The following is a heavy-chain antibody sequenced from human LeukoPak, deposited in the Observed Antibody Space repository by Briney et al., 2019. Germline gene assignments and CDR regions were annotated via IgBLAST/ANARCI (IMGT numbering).Heavy chain of an antibody. CDR1: GFTFSRYG. CDR3: ARGHSAGYYTYS. J-gene: IGHJ4*02. D-gene: IGHD1-26*01. CDR2: INPDGRST. V-gene: IGHV3-74*01. Sequence: GGSLRLSCAASGFTFSRYGMHWVRQVPGKGLVWVSRINPDGRSTNYADSVKGRFTISRDNAKNTLWLQMNSLRAEDTAVFYCARGHSAGYYTYSWGQGTLVTVSS.